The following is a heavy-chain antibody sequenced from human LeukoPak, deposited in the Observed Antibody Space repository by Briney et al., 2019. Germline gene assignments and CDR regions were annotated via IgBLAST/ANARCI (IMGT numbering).Heavy chain of an antibody. Sequence: PSETLSLTCAVYGGSFSGYYWSWIRQPPGKGLEWIGEINHSGSTNYNPSLKSRVTISVDTSKNQFSLKLSSVTAADTAVYYCERVGGATSDYWGQGTLVTVSS. V-gene: IGHV4-34*01. CDR3: ERVGGATSDY. J-gene: IGHJ4*02. CDR1: GGSFSGYY. D-gene: IGHD1-26*01. CDR2: INHSGST.